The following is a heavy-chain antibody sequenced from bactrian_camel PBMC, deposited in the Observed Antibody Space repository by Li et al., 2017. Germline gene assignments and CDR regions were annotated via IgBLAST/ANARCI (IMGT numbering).Heavy chain of an antibody. V-gene: IGHV3-3*01. Sequence: QVQLVESGGGLVQAGGSLRLSCAVAGYPYSTTCMGWFRQAPGKEREAVAAFYHGMVGSAYHDDSVKGRFTISLDRDNTTVYLQMNNLKPEDTAVYYCADFTGPEKRSVLRLATAALTYNYIGQGTQVTVS. CDR1: GYPYSTTC. D-gene: IGHD1*01. CDR2: FYHGMVGSA. J-gene: IGHJ4*01.